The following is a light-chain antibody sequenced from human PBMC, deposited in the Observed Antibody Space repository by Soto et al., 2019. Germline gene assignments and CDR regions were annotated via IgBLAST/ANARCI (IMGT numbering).Light chain of an antibody. J-gene: IGKJ1*01. Sequence: EIVMTQSPATLSVSPGEGATLSCRASQSVSSYLAWYQQKPGQAPRLLIYDASSRATGIPDRFSGSGSGTDFTLTIVRLEPEDFAVYYCQQYGTSPRTFGQGTKVDIK. V-gene: IGKV3-20*01. CDR3: QQYGTSPRT. CDR1: QSVSSY. CDR2: DAS.